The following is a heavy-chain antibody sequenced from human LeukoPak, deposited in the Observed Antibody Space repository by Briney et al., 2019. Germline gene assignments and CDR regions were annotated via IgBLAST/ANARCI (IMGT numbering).Heavy chain of an antibody. CDR2: IYSGCST. CDR3: ARGHEGPKRITMVRGVSRYMDV. Sequence: GWSLRLSRAPSGLTVSSNYIRWVRQAAATGVEWVSVIYSGCSTYYAHSVKGSFTISRDNSKNTLYRQMNSLRAEDTAVYYCARGHEGPKRITMVRGVSRYMDVWGKGTTVTVSS. J-gene: IGHJ6*03. CDR1: GLTVSSNY. V-gene: IGHV3-66*01. D-gene: IGHD3-10*01.